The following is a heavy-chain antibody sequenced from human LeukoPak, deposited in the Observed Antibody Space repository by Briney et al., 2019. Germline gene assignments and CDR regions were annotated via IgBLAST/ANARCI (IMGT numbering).Heavy chain of an antibody. CDR1: GGSISSSTYY. J-gene: IGHJ4*02. CDR3: ARGVSGVTIFCD. V-gene: IGHV4-39*07. CDR2: IYYSGST. D-gene: IGHD3-9*01. Sequence: PSETLSLTCTVSGGSISSSTYYWGWIRQPPGKGLEWIGSIYYSGSTYYNPSLKSRVTISVDTSKNQFSLKLSSVTAADTAVYYCARGVSGVTIFCDWGQGTLVTVSS.